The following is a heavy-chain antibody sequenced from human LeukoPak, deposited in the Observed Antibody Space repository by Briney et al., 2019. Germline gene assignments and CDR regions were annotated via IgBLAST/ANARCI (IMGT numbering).Heavy chain of an antibody. J-gene: IGHJ4*02. CDR3: ARDRRGYSYGPRVTFDY. CDR1: GYTFTSYG. CDR2: ISAYNGNT. D-gene: IGHD5-18*01. Sequence: ASVKVSCKASGYTFTSYGISWVRQAPGQGLEWMGWISAYNGNTNYAQKLQGRVTMTTDTSTSKACMELRSLRSDDTAVYYCARDRRGYSYGPRVTFDYWGQGTLVTVFS. V-gene: IGHV1-18*01.